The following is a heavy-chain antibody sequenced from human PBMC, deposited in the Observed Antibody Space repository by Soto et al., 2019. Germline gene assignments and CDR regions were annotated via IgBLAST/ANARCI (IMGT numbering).Heavy chain of an antibody. J-gene: IGHJ4*02. D-gene: IGHD3-9*01. V-gene: IGHV1-18*01. Sequence: ASVKVSWKASGYTFTSYGISWVRQAPGQGLEWMGWISAYNGNTNYAQKLQGRVTMTTDTSTSTAYMELRSLRSDDTAVYYCARGGYYDILTGYSARMGIDYWGQGTRVTVSS. CDR1: GYTFTSYG. CDR3: ARGGYYDILTGYSARMGIDY. CDR2: ISAYNGNT.